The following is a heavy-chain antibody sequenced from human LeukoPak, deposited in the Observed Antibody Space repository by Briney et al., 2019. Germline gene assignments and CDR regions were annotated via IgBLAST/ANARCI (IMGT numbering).Heavy chain of an antibody. CDR3: VKRTVNYPFDF. Sequence: PGGSLRLSCAASGFTLSSFAMNWVRQAPGKGLEWGSAMSGSGGSTLYADSLKGRFTISRDNSENTLYLQMNSLRAEDTAVYYCVKRTVNYPFDFWGQGTLLTVSS. CDR1: GFTLSSFA. D-gene: IGHD1-7*01. J-gene: IGHJ4*02. V-gene: IGHV3-23*01. CDR2: MSGSGGST.